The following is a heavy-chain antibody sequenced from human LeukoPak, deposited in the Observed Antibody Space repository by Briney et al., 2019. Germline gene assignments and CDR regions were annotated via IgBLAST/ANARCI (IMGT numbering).Heavy chain of an antibody. CDR1: GYTFSHYS. J-gene: IGHJ3*02. CDR3: VSGNDPDSTWENYRLDAFDI. V-gene: IGHV3-21*01. CDR2: ISSTSEYI. Sequence: GGSLRLSCAASGYTFSHYSVNWVRQAPGKGLEWVSSISSTSEYIYYGDSVKGRFTISRDNTKSSLYLQMNRLRAEDTAVYYCVSGNDPDSTWENYRLDAFDIWGQGTTVIVSS. D-gene: IGHD3-16*02.